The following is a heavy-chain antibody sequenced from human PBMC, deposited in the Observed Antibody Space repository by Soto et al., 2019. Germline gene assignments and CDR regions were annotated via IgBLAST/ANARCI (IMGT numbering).Heavy chain of an antibody. CDR3: ARGGYSGYDYSYYGMHV. J-gene: IGHJ6*02. D-gene: IGHD5-12*01. CDR1: GGSISSYY. Sequence: SGTLSLTCTVSGGSISSYYWSWIRQPPGKGLEWIGYIYYSGSTNYNPSLKSRVTISVDTSKNQFSLKLSSVTAADTAVYYCARGGYSGYDYSYYGMHVWGQATTLTVS. CDR2: IYYSGST. V-gene: IGHV4-59*01.